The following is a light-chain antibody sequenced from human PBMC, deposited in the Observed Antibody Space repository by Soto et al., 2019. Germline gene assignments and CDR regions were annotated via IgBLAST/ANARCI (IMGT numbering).Light chain of an antibody. CDR3: QSYDSSLSVSYV. V-gene: IGLV1-40*01. CDR1: SSNIGAGYD. CDR2: GNK. J-gene: IGLJ1*01. Sequence: QSVLTQPPSASGTPGQRVIISCSGSSSNIGAGYDVHWYQQRPGTAPKLLIYGNKNRPSGVPDRFSGSKSGTSASLAITGLQAEDEADYYCQSYDSSLSVSYVFGTGTKLTVL.